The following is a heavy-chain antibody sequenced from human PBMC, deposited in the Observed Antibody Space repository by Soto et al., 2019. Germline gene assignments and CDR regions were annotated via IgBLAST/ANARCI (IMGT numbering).Heavy chain of an antibody. CDR2: VHHSWGS. D-gene: IGHD3-10*01. CDR3: ARQGFGPLHGLVDV. J-gene: IGHJ6*02. Sequence: QVQLQESGPGLVKPSETLSLSCTVSGGSISSYYWSWFRQSPGKRMEWIGYVHHSWGSSYNPSLQSRDAISLDTSKSQFSLMVTSVTATDTAVYYCARQGFGPLHGLVDVWGQGTTVTVSS. CDR1: GGSISSYY. V-gene: IGHV4-59*08.